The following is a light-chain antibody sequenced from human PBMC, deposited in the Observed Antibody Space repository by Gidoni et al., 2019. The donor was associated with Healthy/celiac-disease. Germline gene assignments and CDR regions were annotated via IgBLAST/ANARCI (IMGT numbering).Light chain of an antibody. V-gene: IGKV1-39*01. CDR1: KSISSY. J-gene: IGKJ4*01. CDR2: AAS. CDR3: QQGYRTPRT. Sequence: DIQMTQSPSSLSASVGDRVTITCLASKSISSYLNWYQQKPGKAPKLLIYAASSLQSGVPSRFSGSGSGTDFTLTISSLQPEDFATYYCQQGYRTPRTFGGGTKVEIK.